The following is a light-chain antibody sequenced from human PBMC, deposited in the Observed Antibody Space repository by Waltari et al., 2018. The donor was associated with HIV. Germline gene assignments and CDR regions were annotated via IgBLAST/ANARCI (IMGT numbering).Light chain of an antibody. V-gene: IGLV2-14*03. CDR1: SSDVGGYNY. CDR3: SSYTKSTTL. Sequence: QSALTQPASVSGSPGQSITISCTGTSSDVGGYNYVSWYQQHPGKAPKLMIYDVSNRPSGVSNRVSGSKSGNTASLTISGLQAEDEADYYCSSYTKSTTLFGTGTKVTVL. J-gene: IGLJ1*01. CDR2: DVS.